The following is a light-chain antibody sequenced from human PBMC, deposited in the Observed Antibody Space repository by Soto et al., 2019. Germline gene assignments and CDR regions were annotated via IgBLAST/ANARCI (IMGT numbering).Light chain of an antibody. Sequence: DIVMTQTPLSSHVTLGQPASISCRSSQSLVHSDGNTYLSWLQQRPGQPPRLLIYKLSNRFSRGPVRFSGRGAGTEFTLIISRVEAEDVGVYYCVQATRLLSLGGGTNVEIK. J-gene: IGKJ4*01. V-gene: IGKV2-24*01. CDR2: KLS. CDR3: VQATRLLS. CDR1: QSLVHSDGNTY.